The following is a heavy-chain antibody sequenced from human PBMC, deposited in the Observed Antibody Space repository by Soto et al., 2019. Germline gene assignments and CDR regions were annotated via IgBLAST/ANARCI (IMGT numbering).Heavy chain of an antibody. CDR3: ARLGDNNYQYKYNWFDP. D-gene: IGHD4-4*01. V-gene: IGHV5-51*01. CDR1: GYSFTTYW. Sequence: ESLTISCTGSGYSFTTYWLALVRQMPGKGLEWMGIIYPGDSHTQYSPSFQGQVTISADKSISTAYLQWSSLKASDTAMYYCARLGDNNYQYKYNWFDPWGQGTLVTVSS. CDR2: IYPGDSHT. J-gene: IGHJ5*02.